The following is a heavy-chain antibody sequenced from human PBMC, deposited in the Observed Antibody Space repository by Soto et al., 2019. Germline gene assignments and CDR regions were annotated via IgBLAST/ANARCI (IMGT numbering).Heavy chain of an antibody. CDR1: GFTFSDFG. V-gene: IGHV3-33*03. J-gene: IGHJ3*02. D-gene: IGHD2-8*01. CDR3: ARRGCVKGVCYNSYDM. CDR2: IWYHGGNE. Sequence: QVQLVESGGGVVQPGRSLRLSCAGSGFTFSDFGMHWVRQAPGKGLEWVALIWYHGGNEEYADSVKGRFSISRDNSKNTLYLQMDSLRAEDTAVYYSARRGCVKGVCYNSYDMWGQGTMVTVSS.